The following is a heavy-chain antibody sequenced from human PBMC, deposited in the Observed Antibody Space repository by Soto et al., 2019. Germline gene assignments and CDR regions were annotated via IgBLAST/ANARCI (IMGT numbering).Heavy chain of an antibody. V-gene: IGHV1-24*01. CDR3: ATLPRTIERTPAAIWSFDS. CDR2: LDAEDGET. D-gene: IGHD2-2*01. J-gene: IGHJ4*02. Sequence: GASVKVSCKVSGYSLSDLSIHWVRQAPGKGLGWMGGLDAEDGETIYAQKLQGRGTMTEDTSTDTAYMELSSLTSEDTAMYYCATLPRTIERTPAAIWSFDSWGQGTLVTVSS. CDR1: GYSLSDLS.